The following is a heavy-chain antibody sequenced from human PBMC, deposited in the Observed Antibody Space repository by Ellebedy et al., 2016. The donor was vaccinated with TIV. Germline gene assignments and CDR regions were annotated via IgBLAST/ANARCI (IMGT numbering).Heavy chain of an antibody. CDR3: TKDGKDY. Sequence: GESLKISCAASGFSFSTNVMHCLRLAPGEGLQCVALIRNDVRERYYADSVSGRFTISRDNAKNTLYLQMHSLRSDDTAVYYCTKDGKDYWGQGTLVTVSS. J-gene: IGHJ4*02. CDR1: GFSFSTNV. CDR2: IRNDVRER. V-gene: IGHV3-30*02.